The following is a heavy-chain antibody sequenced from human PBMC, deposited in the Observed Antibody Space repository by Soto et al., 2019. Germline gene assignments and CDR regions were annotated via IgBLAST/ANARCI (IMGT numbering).Heavy chain of an antibody. CDR3: ARDPLWGTAMVLWYFDL. CDR1: GFTFSSYA. Sequence: ESGGGVVQPGRSLRRSCAASGFTFSSYAMHWVRQAPGKGLEWVAVISYDGSNKYYADSVKGRFTISRDNSKNTLYLQMKSLRAEDTAVYYCARDPLWGTAMVLWYFDLWGRGTLVTVSS. D-gene: IGHD5-18*01. V-gene: IGHV3-30-3*01. J-gene: IGHJ2*01. CDR2: ISYDGSNK.